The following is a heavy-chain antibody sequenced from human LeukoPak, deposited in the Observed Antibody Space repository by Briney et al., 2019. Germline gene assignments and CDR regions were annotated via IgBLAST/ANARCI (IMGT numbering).Heavy chain of an antibody. V-gene: IGHV4-30-4*08. CDR2: IYYSGST. CDR3: ARGASDIIHSSSWLYFDY. CDR1: GGYISSGDYY. Sequence: SQTLSLTCTVSGGYISSGDYYWRWIRQPPGKGLEGIGYIYYSGSTYYNPSLKSRVTISVDTSKNQFALKLSSVTAADTAVYYFARGASDIIHSSSWLYFDYWGQGTLVTASS. D-gene: IGHD6-13*01. J-gene: IGHJ4*02.